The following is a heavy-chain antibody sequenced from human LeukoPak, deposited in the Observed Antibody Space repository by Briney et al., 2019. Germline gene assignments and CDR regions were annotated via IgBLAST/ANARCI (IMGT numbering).Heavy chain of an antibody. CDR1: GGSFSGYY. J-gene: IGHJ5*02. CDR2: INHSGST. CDR3: ARGRPMIVVHLPRYNWFDP. D-gene: IGHD3-22*01. Sequence: SETLSLTCAVYGGSFSGYYWSWIRQPPGKGLEWIGEINHSGSTNYNPSLKSRVTISVDTPKNQFSLKLSSVTAADTAVYYCARGRPMIVVHLPRYNWFDPWGQGTLVTVSS. V-gene: IGHV4-34*01.